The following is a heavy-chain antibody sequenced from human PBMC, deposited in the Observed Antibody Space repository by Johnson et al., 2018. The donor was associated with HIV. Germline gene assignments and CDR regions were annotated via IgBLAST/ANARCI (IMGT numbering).Heavy chain of an antibody. Sequence: QVQLVESGGGVVQPGRSLRLSCAASEFTFSSYAIHWVRQAPGKGLEWVAVISFDGSNKYYADSVKGRFTISRDNSKNTLYLQMNSLRAEDTAVYYCAKGPWDLPHAFNIWGRGTMVIVSS. CDR1: EFTFSSYA. D-gene: IGHD1-26*01. CDR2: ISFDGSNK. CDR3: AKGPWDLPHAFNI. V-gene: IGHV3-30-3*01. J-gene: IGHJ3*02.